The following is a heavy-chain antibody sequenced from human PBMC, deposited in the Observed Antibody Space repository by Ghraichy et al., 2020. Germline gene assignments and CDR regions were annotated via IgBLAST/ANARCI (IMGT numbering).Heavy chain of an antibody. CDR2: ISGSGGST. J-gene: IGHJ2*01. CDR3: AKDMRLTDGPYWYFDL. Sequence: GGSLRLSCAASGFTFSSYAMSWVRQAPGKGLEWVSAISGSGGSTYYADSVKGRFTISRDNSKNTLYLQMNSLRAEDTAVYYCAKDMRLTDGPYWYFDLWGRGTLVTVSS. V-gene: IGHV3-23*01. D-gene: IGHD3-9*01. CDR1: GFTFSSYA.